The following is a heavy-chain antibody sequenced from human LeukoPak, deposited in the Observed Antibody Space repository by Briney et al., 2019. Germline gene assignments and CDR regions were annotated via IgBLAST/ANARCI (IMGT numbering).Heavy chain of an antibody. Sequence: WGSLRLSCAASGFTFSSYAMSWVLQAPGGGLEWISAISGTGGSTFYADSVNGRFTISRDNSKNTLYLQMNSLRAEDTAVYYCANVVVGAPYGLDVWGQGTTVTVSS. CDR2: ISGTGGST. D-gene: IGHD1-26*01. CDR1: GFTFSSYA. CDR3: ANVVVGAPYGLDV. V-gene: IGHV3-23*01. J-gene: IGHJ6*02.